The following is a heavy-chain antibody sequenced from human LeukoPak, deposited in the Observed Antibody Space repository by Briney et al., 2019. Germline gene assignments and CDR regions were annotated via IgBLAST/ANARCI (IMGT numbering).Heavy chain of an antibody. J-gene: IGHJ5*02. CDR2: ISGGGGST. CDR1: GFTFSNHD. Sequence: EGSLRLSCAASGFTFSNHDMSWVRQAPGKGLEWVAGISGGGGSTHNADSVKGRFTISRDNSKNTLFLQMNSLRAEDTAVYYCAKEGVASGPWGQGTLVTVSS. V-gene: IGHV3-23*01. D-gene: IGHD2-8*02. CDR3: AKEGVASGP.